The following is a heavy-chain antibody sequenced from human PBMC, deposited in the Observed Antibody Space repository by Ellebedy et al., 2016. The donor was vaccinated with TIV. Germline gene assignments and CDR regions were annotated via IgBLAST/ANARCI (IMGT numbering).Heavy chain of an antibody. CDR2: INPSGGST. CDR3: ARDYGNSWKY. D-gene: IGHD6-13*01. Sequence: AASVKISCKASGYTFTGYHINWVRQAPGQGLEWMGIINPSGGSTNYAQKFQDRVTMTRDTSTSTVYMVLSSLRSEDTAVYYCARDYGNSWKYWGQGTLVTVSS. J-gene: IGHJ4*02. CDR1: GYTFTGYH. V-gene: IGHV1-46*01.